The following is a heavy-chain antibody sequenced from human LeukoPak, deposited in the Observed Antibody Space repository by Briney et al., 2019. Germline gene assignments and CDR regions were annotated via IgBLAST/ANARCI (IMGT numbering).Heavy chain of an antibody. CDR3: AGWYYDFWSGYYTGIRSNNDYYYYYGMDV. J-gene: IGHJ6*02. CDR2: ISYDGSNK. Sequence: GGSLRLSCAASGFTFSSYAMHWVRQAPGKGLEWVAVISYDGSNKYYADSVKGRFTISRDNSKNTLYLQMNSLRAEATAVYYCAGWYYDFWSGYYTGIRSNNDYYYYYGMDVWGQGTTVTVSS. CDR1: GFTFSSYA. D-gene: IGHD3-3*01. V-gene: IGHV3-30-3*01.